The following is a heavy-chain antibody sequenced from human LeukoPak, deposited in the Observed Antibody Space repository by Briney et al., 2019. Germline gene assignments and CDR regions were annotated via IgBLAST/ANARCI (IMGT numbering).Heavy chain of an antibody. D-gene: IGHD3-3*01. CDR1: GYTFTSYG. CDR3: ARETPPLYYDFWSGYPTPNNWFDR. J-gene: IGHJ5*02. Sequence: ASVKVSCKASGYTFTSYGISWVRQAPGQGLEWMGWISAYNGNTNYAQKLQGRVTMTTDTSTSTAYMELRSLRSDDTAVYYCARETPPLYYDFWSGYPTPNNWFDRWGQGTLVTVSS. V-gene: IGHV1-18*01. CDR2: ISAYNGNT.